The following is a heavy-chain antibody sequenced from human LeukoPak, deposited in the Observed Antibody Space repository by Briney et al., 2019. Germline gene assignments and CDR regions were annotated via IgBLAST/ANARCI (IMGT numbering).Heavy chain of an antibody. Sequence: PSETLSLTCAVSGYSISGGFYWGWIRQPPGKGLEWIGSIYHSGTTYYNPSLKSRVTISVDTSKNQFSLKLTSVTAADTAVYYCARDGGSGYATYYYMDVWGKGTTVTVSS. CDR1: GYSISGGFY. CDR2: IYHSGTT. V-gene: IGHV4-38-2*02. CDR3: ARDGGSGYATYYYMDV. J-gene: IGHJ6*03. D-gene: IGHD5-12*01.